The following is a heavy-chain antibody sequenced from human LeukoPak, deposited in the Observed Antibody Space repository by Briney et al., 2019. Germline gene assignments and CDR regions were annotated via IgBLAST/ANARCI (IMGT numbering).Heavy chain of an antibody. V-gene: IGHV3-21*01. CDR2: ISRSSSYI. J-gene: IGHJ4*02. D-gene: IGHD2-21*02. CDR3: ARGRYCGGDCYYFDY. Sequence: GGSLRLSCAASGFTFSSYSMNWVRQAPGKGLEWVSSISRSSSYIYYADSVKGRFTISRDNAKNSLYLQMNSLRAEDTAVYYCARGRYCGGDCYYFDYWGQGTLVTVSS. CDR1: GFTFSSYS.